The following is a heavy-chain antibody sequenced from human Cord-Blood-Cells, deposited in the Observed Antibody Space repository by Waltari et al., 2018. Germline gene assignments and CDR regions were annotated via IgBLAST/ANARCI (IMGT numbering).Heavy chain of an antibody. CDR2: IYYSRST. D-gene: IGHD3-10*01. CDR1: GGSISSSSYY. Sequence: QLQLQESGPGLVKPSETLSLTCTVSGGSISSSSYYGGWIRQPPGKGLEWIGSIYYSRSTYYNPSLKSRVTISVDTSKNQFSLKLSSVTAADTAVYYCARRFVWFDPWGQGTLVTVSS. J-gene: IGHJ5*02. V-gene: IGHV4-39*01. CDR3: ARRFVWFDP.